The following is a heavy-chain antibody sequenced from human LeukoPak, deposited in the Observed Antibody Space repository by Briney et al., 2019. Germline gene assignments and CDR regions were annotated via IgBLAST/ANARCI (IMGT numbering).Heavy chain of an antibody. CDR1: GFTFNSYA. CDR2: ISYDGSNK. V-gene: IGHV3-30*04. J-gene: IGHJ4*02. Sequence: PGGFLRLSCAASGFTFNSYAIHWVRQAPGKGLEWVAVISYDGSNKYYADSVKGRFTISRDNSKNTLYLQLNSLRPEDTAVYYCARDQLAYSGYDTLFDYWGQGTLVTVSS. CDR3: ARDQLAYSGYDTLFDY. D-gene: IGHD5-12*01.